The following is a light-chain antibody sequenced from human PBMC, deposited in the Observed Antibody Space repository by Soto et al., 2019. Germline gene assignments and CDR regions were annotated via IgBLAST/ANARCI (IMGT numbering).Light chain of an antibody. CDR1: QSVSSN. J-gene: IGKJ1*01. Sequence: EIVMTQSPATLSVSPGERATLSCRASQSVSSNLAWYQQKPGQAPRLLIYGASTTATGIPARFSGSGSGTEFTLTISSLQSEDCARYYCQQYINWPQTFGQGTKVEIK. V-gene: IGKV3-15*01. CDR2: GAS. CDR3: QQYINWPQT.